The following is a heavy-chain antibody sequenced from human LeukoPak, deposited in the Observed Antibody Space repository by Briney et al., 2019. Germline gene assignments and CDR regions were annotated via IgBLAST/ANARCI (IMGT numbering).Heavy chain of an antibody. Sequence: GESLKISCKGSGYSFSTYWIAWVRQMPGKGLECMGIIYPADSDTRYSPSFQGQVTISADKSINTAYLQWSSLKASDTAMYYCARRDRVVAPVEDYWGQGTLVTVS. CDR2: IYPADSDT. J-gene: IGHJ4*02. D-gene: IGHD3-3*01. CDR3: ARRDRVVAPVEDY. V-gene: IGHV5-51*01. CDR1: GYSFSTYW.